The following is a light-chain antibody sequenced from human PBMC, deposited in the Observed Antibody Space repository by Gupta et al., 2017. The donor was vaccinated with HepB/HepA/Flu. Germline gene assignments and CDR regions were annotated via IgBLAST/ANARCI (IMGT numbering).Light chain of an antibody. Sequence: DIQMTQSPSTLSASVGDRVTITCRASQSISTWLAWYQQKPGKAPNLLIYKASRVESGVPSRFSGSGSGTEFTLTISSRQPDDFATYYCQQENSYPCNFGQGTKLEIK. CDR3: QQENSYPCN. J-gene: IGKJ2*02. V-gene: IGKV1-5*03. CDR2: KAS. CDR1: QSISTW.